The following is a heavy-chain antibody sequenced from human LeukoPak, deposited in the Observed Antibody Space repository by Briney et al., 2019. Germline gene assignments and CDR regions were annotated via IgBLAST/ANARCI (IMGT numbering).Heavy chain of an antibody. V-gene: IGHV1-69*04. Sequence: GASVKVSCKASGGTFSSYAISWVRQAPGQGLEWMGRIIPILGIANYAQKFQGRVTITADKSTSTAYMELSSLRSEDTAVYYCARGFRDGYNSLDYWGQGTLVTVSS. J-gene: IGHJ4*02. CDR2: IIPILGIA. D-gene: IGHD5-24*01. CDR3: ARGFRDGYNSLDY. CDR1: GGTFSSYA.